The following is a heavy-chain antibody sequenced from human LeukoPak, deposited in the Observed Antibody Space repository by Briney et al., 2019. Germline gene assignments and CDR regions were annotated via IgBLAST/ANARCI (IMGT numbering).Heavy chain of an antibody. CDR3: ARATSRYSGSRYFDY. V-gene: IGHV3-9*01. CDR2: ISWNSGSI. Sequence: GGSLTLSCAASGFTFDDYAMHWVRQAPGKGLEWVSGISWNSGSIGYADSVKGRFTISRDNAKNTLYLQMNSLRAEDTAVYYCARATSRYSGSRYFDYWGQGTLVTVSS. D-gene: IGHD1-26*01. CDR1: GFTFDDYA. J-gene: IGHJ4*02.